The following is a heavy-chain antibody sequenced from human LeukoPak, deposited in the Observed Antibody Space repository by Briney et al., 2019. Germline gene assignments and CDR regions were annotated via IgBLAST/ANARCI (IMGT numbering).Heavy chain of an antibody. D-gene: IGHD6-13*01. Sequence: PGGSLRLSCAAFGFTFRNYAMHWVRQAPGKGLEWVAVTSSDGSNEYYADSVRGRFSISRDNSKNTVYLQMNSLRAEDTALYYCARPYTSSWYLFDYWGQGTLVTVSS. CDR3: ARPYTSSWYLFDY. CDR2: TSSDGSNE. J-gene: IGHJ4*02. CDR1: GFTFRNYA. V-gene: IGHV3-30*04.